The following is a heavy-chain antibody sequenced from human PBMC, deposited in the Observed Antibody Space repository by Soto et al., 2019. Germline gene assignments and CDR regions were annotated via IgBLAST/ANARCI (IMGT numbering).Heavy chain of an antibody. V-gene: IGHV3-13*04. CDR3: ARERSYYYGSGSYYNYYYGMDV. CDR1: GFPFSSYD. D-gene: IGHD3-10*01. Sequence: GGSLRLSCAAPGFPFSSYDMHWARQATGKGLEWVSAIGTAGDTYYPGSVKGRFTISRENAKNSLYLQMNSLRAGDTAVYYCARERSYYYGSGSYYNYYYGMDVWGQGT. J-gene: IGHJ6*02. CDR2: IGTAGDT.